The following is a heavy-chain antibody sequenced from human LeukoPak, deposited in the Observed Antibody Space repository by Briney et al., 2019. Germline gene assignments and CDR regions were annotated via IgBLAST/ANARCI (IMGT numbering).Heavy chain of an antibody. Sequence: SETLSLTCAVYGGSFSGYYWGWIRQPPGKGLEWIGSIYYSGSTYYNPSLKSRVTISVDTSKNQFSLKLSSVTAADTAVYYCARHEVITMIVVSRGDAFDIWGQGTMVTVSS. D-gene: IGHD3-22*01. CDR3: ARHEVITMIVVSRGDAFDI. V-gene: IGHV4-39*01. CDR1: GGSFSGYY. CDR2: IYYSGST. J-gene: IGHJ3*02.